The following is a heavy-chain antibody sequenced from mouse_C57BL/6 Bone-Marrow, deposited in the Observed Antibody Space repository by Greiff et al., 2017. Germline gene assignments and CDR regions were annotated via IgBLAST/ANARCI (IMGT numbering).Heavy chain of an antibody. CDR3: ARSPLRLRPWFAY. J-gene: IGHJ3*01. V-gene: IGHV1-64*01. D-gene: IGHD3-2*02. CDR1: GYTFTSYW. Sequence: QVQLKESGAELVKPGASVKLSCKASGYTFTSYWMHWVKQRPGQGLEWIGMIHPNSGSTNYNEKFKSKATLTVDKSSSTAYMQLSSLTSEDSAVYYCARSPLRLRPWFAYWGQGTLVTVSA. CDR2: IHPNSGST.